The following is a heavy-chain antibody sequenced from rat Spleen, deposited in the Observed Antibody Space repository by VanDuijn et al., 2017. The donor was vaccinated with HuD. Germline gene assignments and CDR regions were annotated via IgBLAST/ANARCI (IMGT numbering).Heavy chain of an antibody. V-gene: IGHV5-29*01. CDR3: ARHRGPLDY. Sequence: EVQLVDHGGGLVQPGRSLKLSCAPSGFTFSMFGMAWVRQTPTKGLEWVATISYDGSITYYRDSVKGRFTISRDNAKSTLYLQMDSLRSEDTATYYCARHRGPLDYWGQGVLVTVSS. J-gene: IGHJ2*01. CDR1: GFTFSMFG. D-gene: IGHD4-3*01. CDR2: ISYDGSIT.